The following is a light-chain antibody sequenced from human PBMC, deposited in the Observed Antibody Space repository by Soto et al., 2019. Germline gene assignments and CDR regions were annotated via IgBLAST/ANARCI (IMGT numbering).Light chain of an antibody. CDR2: NAS. Sequence: DIHMTQSPSSLSASVGERVTITCRASHSITSYLNWYQQKPGKAPKFLIYNASSLQSGVPSRFSGSVSGTDFTLTISILQPEDFAPYYCQQSYRIPWTFGQGTKVEIK. CDR1: HSITSY. V-gene: IGKV1-39*01. CDR3: QQSYRIPWT. J-gene: IGKJ1*01.